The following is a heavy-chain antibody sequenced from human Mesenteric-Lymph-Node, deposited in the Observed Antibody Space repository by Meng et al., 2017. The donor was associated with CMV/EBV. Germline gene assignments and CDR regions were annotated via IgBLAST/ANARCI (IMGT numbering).Heavy chain of an antibody. Sequence: KVSCKASGDSFTKYWIGWVRQMPGKGLEWMGIIFPGDSDTRYSPSFQGQVTISVDKSISTAYLQWGSLKASDTAIYYCARPGGTYSYYLYGLDVWGQGTTVTVSS. V-gene: IGHV5-51*01. CDR2: IFPGDSDT. D-gene: IGHD1-26*01. CDR1: GDSFTKYW. J-gene: IGHJ6*02. CDR3: ARPGGTYSYYLYGLDV.